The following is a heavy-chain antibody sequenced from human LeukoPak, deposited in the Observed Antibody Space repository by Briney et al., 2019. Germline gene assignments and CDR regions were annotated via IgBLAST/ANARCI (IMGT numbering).Heavy chain of an antibody. CDR3: AMYSSSWYYFDY. J-gene: IGHJ4*02. D-gene: IGHD6-13*01. CDR1: GGSISSGSYY. V-gene: IGHV4-61*02. CDR2: IYTSGST. Sequence: PSQTLSLTCTVSGGSISSGSYYWSWIRQPAGKGLEWIGRIYTSGSTNYNPSLKSRVTISVDTSKNQFSLKLSSVTAADTAVYYCAMYSSSWYYFDYWGQGTLVTVSS.